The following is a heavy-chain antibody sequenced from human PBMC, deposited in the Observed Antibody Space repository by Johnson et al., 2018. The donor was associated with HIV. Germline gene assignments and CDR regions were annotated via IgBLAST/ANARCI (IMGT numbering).Heavy chain of an antibody. CDR2: IYSGGST. J-gene: IGHJ3*02. CDR3: ARGDGVTGYHDAFDI. D-gene: IGHD3-9*01. Sequence: VQLVESGGGVVRPGGSLRLSCAASGFTFDDYGMSWVRQAPGKGLEWVSVIYSGGSTYYADSVKGRFTISRDNAKNSPYLQMNSLRAEDTAVYYCARGDGVTGYHDAFDIWGQGTMVTVSS. V-gene: IGHV3-20*04. CDR1: GFTFDDYG.